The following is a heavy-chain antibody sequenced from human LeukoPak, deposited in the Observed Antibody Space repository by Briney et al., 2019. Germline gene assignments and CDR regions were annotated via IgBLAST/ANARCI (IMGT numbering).Heavy chain of an antibody. CDR2: ISAYNGNT. CDR3: ARERRGHGSGSFDY. D-gene: IGHD3-10*01. J-gene: IGHJ4*02. Sequence: GASVKVSCKASGYTFTSYGISWVRQAPGQGLEWMGWISAYNGNTNYAQKLQGRVTMTTDTSTSTAYMELRSLRSDDTAVYYCARERRGHGSGSFDYWGQGTLVTVSS. CDR1: GYTFTSYG. V-gene: IGHV1-18*01.